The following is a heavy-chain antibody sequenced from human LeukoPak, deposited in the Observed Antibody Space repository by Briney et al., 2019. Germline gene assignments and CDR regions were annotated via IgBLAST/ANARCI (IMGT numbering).Heavy chain of an antibody. Sequence: KPGGSLRLSCAASGFTFSDYYMSWIRQAPGKGLEWVSYISSSGSTIYYADSVKGRFTISRDNAKNSLYLQMNSLRAEDTAVYYCAKALRLLEWLPDYFDYWGQGTLVTVSS. CDR2: ISSSGSTI. CDR3: AKALRLLEWLPDYFDY. CDR1: GFTFSDYY. D-gene: IGHD3-3*01. J-gene: IGHJ4*02. V-gene: IGHV3-11*04.